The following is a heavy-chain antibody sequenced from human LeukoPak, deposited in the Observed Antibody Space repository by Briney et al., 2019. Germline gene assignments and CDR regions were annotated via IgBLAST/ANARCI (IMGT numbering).Heavy chain of an antibody. CDR1: GGSISSYY. J-gene: IGHJ5*02. CDR3: ARYSSGWYDWFDP. CDR2: IYYSGST. V-gene: IGHV4-59*01. Sequence: SETLSLTCTVSGGSISSYYWSWIRQPPGKGLEWIGYIYYSGSTNYNPSLKSQVTISVDTSKNQFSLKLSSVTAADTAVYYCARYSSGWYDWFDPWGQGTLVTVSS. D-gene: IGHD6-19*01.